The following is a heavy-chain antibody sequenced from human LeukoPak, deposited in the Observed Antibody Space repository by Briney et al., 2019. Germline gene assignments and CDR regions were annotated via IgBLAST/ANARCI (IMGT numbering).Heavy chain of an antibody. J-gene: IGHJ4*02. CDR2: INHSGST. Sequence: SETLSLTCAVYGGSFSGYYWRWIRQPPGKGLEWIGEINHSGSTNYNPSLKSRVTISVDPCKNQYSLVLGSVTAADRAVYYCARGARQRWIQLLGYWGEGTRVSVPS. V-gene: IGHV4-34*01. CDR3: ARGARQRWIQLLGY. CDR1: GGSFSGYY. D-gene: IGHD5-24*01.